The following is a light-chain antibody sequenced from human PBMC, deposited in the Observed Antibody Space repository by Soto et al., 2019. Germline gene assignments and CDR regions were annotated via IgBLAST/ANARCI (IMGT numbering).Light chain of an antibody. CDR3: ASWDGRLGAVI. CDR2: SNN. V-gene: IGLV1-47*02. J-gene: IGLJ2*01. Sequence: VLTQPPSASGTPGQRVFISCSGSSSNIGGTNYAYWYQQLPGAAPKLLMHSNNLRPSGVPERISGSKSGTSASLAISGLRSEDEAVYYCASWDGRLGAVIFGGGTKVTVL. CDR1: SSNIGGTNY.